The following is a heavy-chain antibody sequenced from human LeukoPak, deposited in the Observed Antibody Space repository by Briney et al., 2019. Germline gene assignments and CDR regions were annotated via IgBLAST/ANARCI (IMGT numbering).Heavy chain of an antibody. D-gene: IGHD6-13*01. J-gene: IGHJ4*02. CDR3: ARGSIAAAGFDY. CDR1: GFTFSSHS. Sequence: GGSLRLSCAASGFTFSSHSMNWVRQAPGKGLEWVSSISSSSSYIYYADSVKGRFTISRDNAKNSLYLQMNSLRAEDTAVYYCARGSIAAAGFDYWGQGTLVTVSS. V-gene: IGHV3-21*01. CDR2: ISSSSSYI.